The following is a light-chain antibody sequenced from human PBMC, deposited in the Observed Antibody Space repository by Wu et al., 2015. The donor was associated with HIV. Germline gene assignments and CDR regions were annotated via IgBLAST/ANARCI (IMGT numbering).Light chain of an antibody. CDR2: GAS. Sequence: EIVLTQSPGTLSLSPGERATLSCRASQSVSSSYLAWYQQKPGQAPRLLIYGASSRATGIPDRFSGSGSGTDFTLTISRLEAEDSAVYFCQQYDSSHSYTFGQGTKLEIK. CDR1: QSVSSSY. J-gene: IGKJ2*01. CDR3: QQYDSSHSYT. V-gene: IGKV3-20*01.